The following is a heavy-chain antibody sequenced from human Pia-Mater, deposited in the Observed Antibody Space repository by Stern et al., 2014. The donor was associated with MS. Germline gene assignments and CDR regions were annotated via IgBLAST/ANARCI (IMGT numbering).Heavy chain of an antibody. CDR3: ARKGAIVPAAIENWFDS. J-gene: IGHJ5*01. CDR2: IYHSGST. Sequence: QAQLQESGPGLVKPSQTLSLTCTVSGGSISSGGYFWSWIRQHPGKGLEWIGFIYHSGSTYYNPSLKSRLTISVDTSKNQFSLNLSSVTAADTAVYYCARKGAIVPAAIENWFDSWGQGTLVTVSS. D-gene: IGHD2-2*01. V-gene: IGHV4-31*03. CDR1: GGSISSGGYF.